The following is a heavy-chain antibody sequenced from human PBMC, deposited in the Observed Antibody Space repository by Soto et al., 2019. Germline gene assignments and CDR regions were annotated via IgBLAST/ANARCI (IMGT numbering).Heavy chain of an antibody. D-gene: IGHD5-18*01. J-gene: IGHJ4*02. CDR1: GGSISSSSYY. Sequence: SETLSLTCTVSGGSISSSSYYWGWIRQPPGKGLEWIGSIYYSGSTYYNPSLKSRVTISVDTSKNQFSLKLSSVTAADTAVYYCARQGYSLVAGDYWGQGTLVTVSS. CDR3: ARQGYSLVAGDY. CDR2: IYYSGST. V-gene: IGHV4-39*01.